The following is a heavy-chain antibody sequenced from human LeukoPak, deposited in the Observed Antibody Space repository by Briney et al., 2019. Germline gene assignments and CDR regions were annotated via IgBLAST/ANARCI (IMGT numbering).Heavy chain of an antibody. J-gene: IGHJ4*02. D-gene: IGHD6-6*01. CDR2: IYYSGST. CDR1: GASISGSSYY. CDR3: ARWSQFGSSSVGAHHFDH. V-gene: IGHV4-39*01. Sequence: SETLSLTCTVSGASISGSSYYWGWIRQPPGKGLEWIGSIYYSGSTYYSPSLKSRVTISVDTSKNQFSLKVTSVTAADTAVYYCARWSQFGSSSVGAHHFDHWGQGTLVTFSS.